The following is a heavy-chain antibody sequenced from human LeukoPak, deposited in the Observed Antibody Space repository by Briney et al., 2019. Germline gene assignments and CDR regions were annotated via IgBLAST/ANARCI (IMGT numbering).Heavy chain of an antibody. CDR1: GFTLSSYA. CDR3: AKDRDYYDSSGYYHQSYYFDY. V-gene: IGHV3-30*04. J-gene: IGHJ4*02. CDR2: ISYDGSNK. Sequence: GGSLRLSCVASGFTLSSYAVSWVRQAPGKGLEWVAVISYDGSNKYYADSVKGRFTISRDNSKNTLYLQMNSLRAEDTAVYYCAKDRDYYDSSGYYHQSYYFDYWGQGTLVTVSS. D-gene: IGHD3-22*01.